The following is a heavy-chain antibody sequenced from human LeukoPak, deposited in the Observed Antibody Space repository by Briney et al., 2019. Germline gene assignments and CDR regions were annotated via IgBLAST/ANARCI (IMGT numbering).Heavy chain of an antibody. CDR2: IRGKTNSYAT. J-gene: IGHJ4*02. V-gene: IGHV3-73*01. CDR3: TGGSGWYSPDY. Sequence: GGSLRLSCAASEFTFSSYEMNWVRQASGKGLEWVGHIRGKTNSYATAYAASVRGRFTISRDDSKNTAYLQMNSLKTEDTAVYYCTGGSGWYSPDYWGQGTLVTVSS. CDR1: EFTFSSYE. D-gene: IGHD6-19*01.